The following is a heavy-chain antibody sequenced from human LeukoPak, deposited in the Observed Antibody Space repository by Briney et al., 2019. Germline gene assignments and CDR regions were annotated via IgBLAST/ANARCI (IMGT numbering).Heavy chain of an antibody. CDR1: GFTFSSYA. CDR2: ISGSGGST. CDR3: AKFSRPFHRGITPDY. Sequence: GGSLRLSCAASGFTFSSYATSWVRQAPGKGLEWVSAISGSGGSTYYADSVKGRFTISRDNSKNTLYLQMNSLRAEDTAVYYCAKFSRPFHRGITPDYWGQGTLVTVSS. D-gene: IGHD3-10*01. V-gene: IGHV3-23*01. J-gene: IGHJ4*02.